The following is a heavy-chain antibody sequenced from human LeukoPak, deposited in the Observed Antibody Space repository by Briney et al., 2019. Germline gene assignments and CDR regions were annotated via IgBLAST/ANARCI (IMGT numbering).Heavy chain of an antibody. D-gene: IGHD5-12*01. CDR1: GGTFSSYA. Sequence: ASVKVSCKASGGTFSSYAISWVRQAPGQGREWMGGIIPIFGTANYAQKFQGRVTITADESTSTAYMELSSLRSEDTAVYYCARDITVATISNWFDPWGQGTLVTVSS. J-gene: IGHJ5*02. CDR3: ARDITVATISNWFDP. CDR2: IIPIFGTA. V-gene: IGHV1-69*13.